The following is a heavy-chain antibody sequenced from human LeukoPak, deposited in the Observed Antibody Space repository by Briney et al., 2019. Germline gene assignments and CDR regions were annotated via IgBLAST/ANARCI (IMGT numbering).Heavy chain of an antibody. D-gene: IGHD3-10*01. Sequence: ASVKVSCKASGYTFTSYYMHWVRQAPGQGLEWMGIINPSGGSTSYAQKFQGRVTMTRDPSTSTVYMELSSLRSEDTAVYYCARDLPPKYGSGSYYQYDYWGQGTLVTVSS. CDR3: ARDLPPKYGSGSYYQYDY. V-gene: IGHV1-46*01. CDR2: INPSGGST. J-gene: IGHJ4*02. CDR1: GYTFTSYY.